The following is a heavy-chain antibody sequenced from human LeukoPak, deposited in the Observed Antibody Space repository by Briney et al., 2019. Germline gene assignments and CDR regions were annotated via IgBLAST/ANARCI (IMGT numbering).Heavy chain of an antibody. CDR3: ARDRPTGASRVFVVQ. D-gene: IGHD2-15*01. J-gene: IGHJ4*02. Sequence: GGSLRLSCTASGFTFSNHAMTWVRQAPGKGLEWASSMGSGGTYIYYADSVRGRFTISRDNAKNSLYLVMNSLRAEDTATYYCARDRPTGASRVFVVQWGQGTLVTVSS. CDR1: GFTFSNHA. CDR2: MGSGGTYI. V-gene: IGHV3-21*01.